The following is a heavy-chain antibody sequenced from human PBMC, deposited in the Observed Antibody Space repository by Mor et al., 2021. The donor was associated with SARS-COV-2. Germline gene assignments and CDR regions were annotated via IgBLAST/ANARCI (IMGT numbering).Heavy chain of an antibody. CDR2: SGST. V-gene: IGHV4-59*01. CDR3: ARDHGYSYGSFDY. D-gene: IGHD5-18*01. J-gene: IGHJ4*02. Sequence: SGSTNYNPSLKSRVTISVDTSKNQFSLKLSSVTAVDTAVYYCARDHGYSYGSFDYWGQGTLVTVSS.